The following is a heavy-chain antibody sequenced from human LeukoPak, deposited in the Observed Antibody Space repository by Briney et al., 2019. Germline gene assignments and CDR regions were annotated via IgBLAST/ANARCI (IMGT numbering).Heavy chain of an antibody. D-gene: IGHD3-16*01. CDR3: ARAVVAFGGVTDY. CDR1: GGSIGSGGYS. CDR2: IHYSGSA. J-gene: IGHJ4*02. V-gene: IGHV4-31*03. Sequence: SETLSLTCTVSGGSIGSGGYSWSWIRQHPGKGLEWIGYIHYSGSAYYNPSLKSRLNISADTSKNQFSLKLSSVTAADTAVYYRARAVVAFGGVTDYWGQGTLVTVSS.